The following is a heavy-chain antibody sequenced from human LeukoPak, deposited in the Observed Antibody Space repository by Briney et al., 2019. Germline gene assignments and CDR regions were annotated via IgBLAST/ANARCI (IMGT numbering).Heavy chain of an antibody. V-gene: IGHV3-53*01. D-gene: IGHD1-26*01. Sequence: GGSLRLSSAASGFTVSSNYMSWVRQAPGKGLEWGSIIYSGGSTFYADSVKGRFTISRDNSKNTLNLQMNSLRAEDTAVYYCARGGSYLSAFDIWGQGTMVTVSS. J-gene: IGHJ3*02. CDR2: IYSGGST. CDR3: ARGGSYLSAFDI. CDR1: GFTVSSNY.